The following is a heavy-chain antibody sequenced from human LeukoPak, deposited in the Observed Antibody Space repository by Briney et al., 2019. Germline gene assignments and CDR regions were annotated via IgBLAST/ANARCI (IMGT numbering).Heavy chain of an antibody. D-gene: IGHD2-2*01. V-gene: IGHV1-2*02. Sequence: ASVKVSCKASGYIFTSYYMYWVRQAPGQGLEWMGWINPNSGGTNYAQKFQGRVTMTRDTSISTAYMELSRLRSDDTAVYYCARDWRESYTNRERVVPSSPEVSLVDYWGQGTLVTVSS. CDR1: GYIFTSYY. CDR3: ARDWRESYTNRERVVPSSPEVSLVDY. CDR2: INPNSGGT. J-gene: IGHJ4*02.